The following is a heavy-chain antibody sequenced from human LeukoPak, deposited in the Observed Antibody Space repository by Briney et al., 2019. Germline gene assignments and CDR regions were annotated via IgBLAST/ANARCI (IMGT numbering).Heavy chain of an antibody. CDR2: IKQDGNVK. J-gene: IGHJ4*02. Sequence: TGGSLRLSCAASGFTFSTYWMSWVRQAPGTGLEWVANIKQDGNVKYYVDSVKGRFTISRDNAKNSLYLQMNSLRAEDTAVYYCARPGTAFDYWGQGTLVTVSS. CDR1: GFTFSTYW. D-gene: IGHD1-1*01. CDR3: ARPGTAFDY. V-gene: IGHV3-7*03.